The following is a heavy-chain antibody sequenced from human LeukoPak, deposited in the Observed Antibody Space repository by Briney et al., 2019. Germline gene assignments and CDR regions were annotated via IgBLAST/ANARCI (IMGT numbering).Heavy chain of an antibody. V-gene: IGHV1-2*02. Sequence: GASVKVSCKASGYTFTGYYMHWVRQAPGQGLEWMGWINPNSGGTNYAQKFQGRVTMTRDTSISTAYMELSRLRSDDTAVYYCARDEDIVVVPAATIGRYFDYWGQGTLVTVSS. J-gene: IGHJ4*02. CDR1: GYTFTGYY. CDR2: INPNSGGT. CDR3: ARDEDIVVVPAATIGRYFDY. D-gene: IGHD2-2*01.